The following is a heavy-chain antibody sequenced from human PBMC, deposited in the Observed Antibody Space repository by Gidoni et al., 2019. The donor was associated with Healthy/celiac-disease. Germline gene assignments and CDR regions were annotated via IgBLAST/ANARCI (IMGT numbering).Heavy chain of an antibody. V-gene: IGHV3-23*01. CDR1: GFTFSSYA. J-gene: IGHJ4*02. CDR2: ITGSGGRT. CDR3: AKGIDYVDADY. Sequence: EVQLLESGGGLVQPGGSLRLSCGASGFTFSSYAMSWVRQAPGKGLGCVSSITGSGGRTYYEDSVTGRITISIEKSKNTLYLQMNSMRADDTAVYYCAKGIDYVDADYWGQGTLVTVSS. D-gene: IGHD4-17*01.